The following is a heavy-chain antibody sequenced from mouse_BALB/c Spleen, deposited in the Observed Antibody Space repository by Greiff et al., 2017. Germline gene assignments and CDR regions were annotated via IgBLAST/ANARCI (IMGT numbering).Heavy chain of an antibody. CDR3: ARQGWDDAMDY. J-gene: IGHJ4*01. V-gene: IGHV5-12-1*01. CDR1: GFAFSSYD. Sequence: EVKLMESGGGLVKPGGSLKLSCAASGFAFSSYDMSWVRQTPEKRLEWVAYISSGGGSTYYPDTVKGRFTISRDNAKNTLYLQMSSLKSEDTAMYYCARQGWDDAMDYWGQGTSVTVSS. D-gene: IGHD4-1*01. CDR2: ISSGGGST.